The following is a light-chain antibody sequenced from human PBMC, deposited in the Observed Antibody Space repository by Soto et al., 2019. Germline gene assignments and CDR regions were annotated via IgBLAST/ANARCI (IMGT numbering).Light chain of an antibody. Sequence: QFALTQPASVSGSPGQSITISCTGTSSDVGGYNSVSWYQQYPGKAPKLMIYDVRNRPSGVSNRFSGSKSGNTASLTISGLQAEDEADYYCSSYTRSSTLYVFGTGTKVTVL. J-gene: IGLJ1*01. CDR2: DVR. CDR3: SSYTRSSTLYV. CDR1: SSDVGGYNS. V-gene: IGLV2-14*01.